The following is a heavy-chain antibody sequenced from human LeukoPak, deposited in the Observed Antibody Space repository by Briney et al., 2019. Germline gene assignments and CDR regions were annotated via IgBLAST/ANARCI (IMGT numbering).Heavy chain of an antibody. J-gene: IGHJ4*02. CDR2: INSDGRNI. CDR1: GFTFSDYW. D-gene: IGHD4-17*01. V-gene: IGHV3-74*01. CDR3: AREGALGYGHYTYDY. Sequence: GGSLRLSCAASGFTFSDYWMHWVRQAPGKGLVWVSRINSDGRNIRYADSVKGRFTISRDNAKNTLYLQMNSLTPEDTAVYYCAREGALGYGHYTYDYWGQGTLVTVSS.